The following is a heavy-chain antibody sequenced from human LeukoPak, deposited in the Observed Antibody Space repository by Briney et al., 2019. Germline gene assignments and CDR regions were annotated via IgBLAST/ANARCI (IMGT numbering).Heavy chain of an antibody. Sequence: ASVKVSCKASGYTFTAYYLHWVRQAPGQGLEWMGCINANSGGTDYAQKFQGRVTMTRDTSISTAYMELSRLRSDDTAVYYCARDTPLSSSYFDYWGQGTLVTVSS. J-gene: IGHJ4*02. CDR1: GYTFTAYY. D-gene: IGHD6-19*01. V-gene: IGHV1-2*02. CDR3: ARDTPLSSSYFDY. CDR2: INANSGGT.